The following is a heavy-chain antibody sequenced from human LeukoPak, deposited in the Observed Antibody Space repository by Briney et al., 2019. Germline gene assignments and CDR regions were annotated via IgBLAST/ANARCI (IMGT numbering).Heavy chain of an antibody. D-gene: IGHD5-18*01. CDR3: ARISAMVVCEGCFDY. CDR1: GGSISSSSYY. V-gene: IGHV4-39*01. Sequence: SETLSLTCTVSGGSISSSSYYWGWIRQPPGKGLEWIGSIYYSGSTYYNPSLKSRVTISVDTSKNQFSLKLSSVTAADTAVYYCARISAMVVCEGCFDYWGQGTLVTVSS. J-gene: IGHJ4*02. CDR2: IYYSGST.